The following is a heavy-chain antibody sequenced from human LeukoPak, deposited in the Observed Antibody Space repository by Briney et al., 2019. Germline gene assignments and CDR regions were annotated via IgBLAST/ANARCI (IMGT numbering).Heavy chain of an antibody. CDR1: GYTFTSYG. CDR3: ARDLASPALLDY. J-gene: IGHJ4*02. Sequence: ASVKVSCKASGYTFTSYGISWVRQAPGQGLEWMGRIIPILGIANYAQKFQGRVTITADKSTSTAYMELSSLRSEDTAVYYCARDLASPALLDYWGQGTLVTVSS. V-gene: IGHV1-69*04. CDR2: IIPILGIA.